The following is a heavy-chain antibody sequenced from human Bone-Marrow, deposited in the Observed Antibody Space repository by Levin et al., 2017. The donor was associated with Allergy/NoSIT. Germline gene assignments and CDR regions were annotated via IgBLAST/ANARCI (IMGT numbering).Heavy chain of an antibody. V-gene: IGHV3-30-3*01. Sequence: GGSLRLSCAASGFPLSTYAMHWVRQAPGKGLEWVSIISYGGDNKFYADSVKGRFTISRDNSKNTLYLQMNSLRGEDTALYYCARVNDYGAGGAFDIWGQGTMVTVSS. CDR3: ARVNDYGAGGAFDI. CDR2: ISYGGDNK. J-gene: IGHJ3*02. D-gene: IGHD4-17*01. CDR1: GFPLSTYA.